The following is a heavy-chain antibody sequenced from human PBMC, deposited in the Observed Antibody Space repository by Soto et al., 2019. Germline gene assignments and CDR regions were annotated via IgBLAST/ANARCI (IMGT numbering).Heavy chain of an antibody. CDR2: ISPMFGAA. V-gene: IGHV1-69*19. Sequence: QVQLVQSGAEMKKPGSSVKVSCQSSGGTFNTYAMNWVRQAPGQGTEWMGGISPMFGAANYAPKFQARVTITADESTGTSYMQLSSLTSEDTALYFCAREVQVHTPAFVYWGQGTLVTVSS. J-gene: IGHJ4*02. CDR3: AREVQVHTPAFVY. CDR1: GGTFNTYA. D-gene: IGHD3-10*01.